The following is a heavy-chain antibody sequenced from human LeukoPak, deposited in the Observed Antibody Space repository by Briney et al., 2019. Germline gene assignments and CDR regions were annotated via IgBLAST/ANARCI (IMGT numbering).Heavy chain of an antibody. CDR2: IKQDGSAK. Sequence: GGSLRLSCAASGFTFSAYWMSWVSQAPGKGLEWVANIKQDGSAKYYVDSVKGRFTVSRDDAGNSLYLQMYSLTAEDTAVYFCARERRLAITNDAFDIWGQGTMVTVSS. J-gene: IGHJ3*02. CDR3: ARERRLAITNDAFDI. CDR1: GFTFSAYW. V-gene: IGHV3-7*04. D-gene: IGHD1-20*01.